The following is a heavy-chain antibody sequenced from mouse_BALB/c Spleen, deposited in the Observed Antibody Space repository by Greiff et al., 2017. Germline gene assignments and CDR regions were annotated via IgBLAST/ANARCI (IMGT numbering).Heavy chain of an antibody. CDR3: ARGGNYGYAMDY. CDR2: VNGNNGGT. Sequence: VQLQQSGPDLVKPGASVKISCKASGYSFTGYYMNWVMQSPGKSLEWIGGVNGNNGGTSYKQKFKGKAIITVDKSSSTTYMELRSLTSEDSAVYYCARGGNYGYAMDYWGQGTSVTVSS. V-gene: IGHV1-26*01. D-gene: IGHD2-1*01. CDR1: GYSFTGYY. J-gene: IGHJ4*01.